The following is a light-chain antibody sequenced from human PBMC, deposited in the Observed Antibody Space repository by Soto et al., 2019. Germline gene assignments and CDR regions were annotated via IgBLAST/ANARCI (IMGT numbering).Light chain of an antibody. V-gene: IGKV4-1*01. Sequence: DIVMTQSPDSLAVSLGERATINCKSSQSVLYSSNNKNYLAWYQQTKGQTPKMLIYWASTRESGVPDRFSGSGSGTDFTLPISRLQAEDVEVYYCQQYYSNPLTFGGGTKVDIK. CDR3: QQYYSNPLT. CDR2: WAS. CDR1: QSVLYSSNNKNY. J-gene: IGKJ4*01.